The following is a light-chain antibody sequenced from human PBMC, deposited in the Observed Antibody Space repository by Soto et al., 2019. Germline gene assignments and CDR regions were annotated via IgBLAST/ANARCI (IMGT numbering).Light chain of an antibody. CDR3: QQSYSTPRVT. V-gene: IGKV1-39*01. CDR2: AAS. J-gene: IGKJ5*01. Sequence: DIQMTQSPSSLSASVGDRVTITCRASQSISSYLNWYQQKPGKAPKLLIYAASSLQSGVPSRISGSGSGTDFSLTISSLQPADFATYYCQQSYSTPRVTFGQGTRLEIK. CDR1: QSISSY.